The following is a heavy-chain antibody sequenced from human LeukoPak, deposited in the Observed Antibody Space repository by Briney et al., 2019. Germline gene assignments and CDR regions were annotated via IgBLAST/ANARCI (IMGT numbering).Heavy chain of an antibody. J-gene: IGHJ4*02. CDR3: ARGTTVTY. Sequence: PSETLSLTCALYGGSFSGYYWSWIRQPPGKGLEWVGEINHSGSTNYNPSLKSRATISVDTSKNQFSLKLSSVTAADTAVYYCARGTTVTYWGQGTLVTASS. D-gene: IGHD4-17*01. CDR2: INHSGST. CDR1: GGSFSGYY. V-gene: IGHV4-34*01.